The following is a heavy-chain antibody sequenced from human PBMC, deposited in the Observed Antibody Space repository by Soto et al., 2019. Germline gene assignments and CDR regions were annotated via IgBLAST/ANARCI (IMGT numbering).Heavy chain of an antibody. V-gene: IGHV3-15*07. CDR2: IKSKTDGGTT. CDR1: GFTFSNAW. D-gene: IGHD5-18*01. CDR3: TTFLNFGYSYGSYYYYYYGMDV. J-gene: IGHJ6*02. Sequence: GGSLRLSCAASGFTFSNAWMNWVRQAPGKGLEWVGRIKSKTDGGTTDYAAPVKGRFTISRDDSKNTLYLQMNSLKTEDTAVYYCTTFLNFGYSYGSYYYYYYGMDVWGQGTTVTVSS.